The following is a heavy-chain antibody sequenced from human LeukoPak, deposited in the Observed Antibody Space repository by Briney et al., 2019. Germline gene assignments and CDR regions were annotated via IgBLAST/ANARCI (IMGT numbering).Heavy chain of an antibody. Sequence: SETLSLTCTVSGDFISSYYWSWIRQPPGKGLEWIGYIYYSGTTNYNPSLKSRVTISVDTSKNQFSLKLSSVTAADTAVYYCARDHRAGVYWFDPWGQGTLVTVSS. CDR1: GDFISSYY. CDR2: IYYSGTT. D-gene: IGHD3-10*01. CDR3: ARDHRAGVYWFDP. V-gene: IGHV4-59*01. J-gene: IGHJ5*02.